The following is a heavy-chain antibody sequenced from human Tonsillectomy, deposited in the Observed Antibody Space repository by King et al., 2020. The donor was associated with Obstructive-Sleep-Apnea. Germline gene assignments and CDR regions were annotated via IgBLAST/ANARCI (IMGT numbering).Heavy chain of an antibody. CDR1: GYTFTSYY. J-gene: IGHJ4*02. Sequence: QLVQSGAEVQKPGASVKVSCKSSGYTFTSYYMHWVRQAPGQGLEWMGIIKPSGGSTSYAQKFQGRVTMTRDTSTSTVYMELSSLRSEDTAVYYCARGLVEYDSSGYYSDYWGQGTLVTVSS. V-gene: IGHV1-46*01. CDR2: IKPSGGST. D-gene: IGHD3-22*01. CDR3: ARGLVEYDSSGYYSDY.